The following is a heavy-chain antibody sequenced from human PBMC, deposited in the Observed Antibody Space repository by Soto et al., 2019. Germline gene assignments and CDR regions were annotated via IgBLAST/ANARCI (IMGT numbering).Heavy chain of an antibody. V-gene: IGHV3-74*01. Sequence: EVQLVESGGGLVQPGKALRLSCAASGFTFSKYWIHWVRQAPGKGPVWVSYISSDGTTTDYADSVKGRFTISRDNAKNTLYLQMGSLRAEDTAVYYCAIQDCTNDVCLEAAVTVGGALEYWGQGAQVTVSS. D-gene: IGHD2-8*01. CDR3: AIQDCTNDVCLEAAVTVGGALEY. CDR2: ISSDGTTT. J-gene: IGHJ4*02. CDR1: GFTFSKYW.